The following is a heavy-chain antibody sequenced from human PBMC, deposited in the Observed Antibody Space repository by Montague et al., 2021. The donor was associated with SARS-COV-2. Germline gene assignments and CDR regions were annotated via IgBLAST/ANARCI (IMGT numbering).Heavy chain of an antibody. J-gene: IGHJ6*02. Sequence: SETLSPTCTVSGGSISSSSYYWGWIRQPPGKGLEWIGSIYYSGSTYYXPSLKSRVTVSVDTSKNQFSLKLSSVTAADTAVYYRARQVTGRYFDWILYGMDVWGQGTTVTVSS. V-gene: IGHV4-39*01. CDR3: ARQVTGRYFDWILYGMDV. CDR1: GGSISSSSYY. D-gene: IGHD3-9*01. CDR2: IYYSGST.